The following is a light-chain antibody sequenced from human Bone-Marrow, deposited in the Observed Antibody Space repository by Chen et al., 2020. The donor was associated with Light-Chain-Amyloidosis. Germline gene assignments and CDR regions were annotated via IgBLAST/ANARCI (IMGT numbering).Light chain of an antibody. Sequence: QSALTQPRAVSGSPGPSTTISRTGTGGDVGGYYFVSWYQHHPGRAPPLIIYDVSKRPPGVPYRFSGSKSGNTASLTVHGLQAEDEAHYYCSSYAGSYTWVFGGGTKLTVL. CDR1: GGDVGGYYF. CDR2: DVS. V-gene: IGLV2-11*01. J-gene: IGLJ3*02. CDR3: SSYAGSYTWV.